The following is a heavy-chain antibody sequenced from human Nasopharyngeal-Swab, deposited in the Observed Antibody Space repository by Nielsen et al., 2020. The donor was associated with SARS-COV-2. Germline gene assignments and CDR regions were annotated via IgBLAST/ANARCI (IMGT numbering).Heavy chain of an antibody. D-gene: IGHD5-12*01. V-gene: IGHV3-23*01. J-gene: IGHJ3*02. CDR2: LLFSGCST. Sequence: WIRQPPGKGLEWVSALLFSGCSTSSAASVKGRFTISRDNSKNTLYLQMNSLRAEDTAVYYCAKELDVWWPRRLLADAFDIWGQGTMVTVSS. CDR3: AKELDVWWPRRLLADAFDI.